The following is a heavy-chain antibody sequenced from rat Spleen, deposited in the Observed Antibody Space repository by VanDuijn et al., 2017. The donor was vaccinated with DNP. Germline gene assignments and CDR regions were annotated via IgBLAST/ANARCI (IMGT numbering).Heavy chain of an antibody. J-gene: IGHJ4*01. V-gene: IGHV5-7*01. CDR2: ISNDGSST. D-gene: IGHD1-12*01. Sequence: EVQLVESGGGLVQPGRSLILSCTASGFTFSDHNMAWVRQAPKKGLEWVATISNDGSSTYYRDSVKGRFIISRNNAQSTLYLQMDSLRSEDTATYYCARHRTIMPYYYVMDAWGQGASVTVSS. CDR3: ARHRTIMPYYYVMDA. CDR1: GFTFSDHN.